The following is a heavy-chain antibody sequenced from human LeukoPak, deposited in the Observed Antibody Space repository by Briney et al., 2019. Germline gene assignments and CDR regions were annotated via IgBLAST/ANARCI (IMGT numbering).Heavy chain of an antibody. D-gene: IGHD4-17*01. CDR1: GFTFSSYA. Sequence: GGSLRLSCAASGFTFSSYAMSWVRQAPGKGLEWVSAISGSGGSTYYADSVKGRSTISRDNSKNTLYLQMNSLRAEDTAVYYCAKGVHDYGDSYWGQGTLVTVSS. V-gene: IGHV3-23*01. CDR2: ISGSGGST. CDR3: AKGVHDYGDSY. J-gene: IGHJ4*02.